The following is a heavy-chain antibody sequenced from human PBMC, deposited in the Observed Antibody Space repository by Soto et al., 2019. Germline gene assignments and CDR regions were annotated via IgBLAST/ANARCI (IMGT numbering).Heavy chain of an antibody. CDR3: EKEIGGGRGFDY. V-gene: IGHV3-30*18. CDR2: ISYDGSNK. J-gene: IGHJ4*02. CDR1: GFTFSSYG. Sequence: QVQLVESGGGVVQPGRSLRLSCAASGFTFSSYGMHWVRQAPGKGLEWVAVISYDGSNKYYADYVKGLFTISRDNSKNMRYLQMNSLRAEDTAVYYCEKEIGGGRGFDYGGQGILVTVSS. D-gene: IGHD1-26*01.